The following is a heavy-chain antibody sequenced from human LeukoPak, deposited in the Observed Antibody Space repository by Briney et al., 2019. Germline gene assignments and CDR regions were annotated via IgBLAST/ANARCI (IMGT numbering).Heavy chain of an antibody. J-gene: IGHJ4*02. D-gene: IGHD6-13*01. Sequence: GGSLRLSCAGSGFTVSSNYMSCVRQAPGKGLEWVSVIYSDGSTYYADSVKGRFIISRDNSKNTLYLQMNSLRAEDTTVYYCAGAGAAAGPLDYWGQGTLVTVSS. V-gene: IGHV3-66*01. CDR2: IYSDGST. CDR3: AGAGAAAGPLDY. CDR1: GFTVSSNY.